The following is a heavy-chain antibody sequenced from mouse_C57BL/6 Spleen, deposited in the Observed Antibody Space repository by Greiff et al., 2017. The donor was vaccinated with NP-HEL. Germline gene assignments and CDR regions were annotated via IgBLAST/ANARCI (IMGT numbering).Heavy chain of an antibody. D-gene: IGHD3-2*02. Sequence: QVQLKESGPELVKPGASVKISCKASGYAFSSSWMNWVKQRPGKGLEWIGRIYPGDGDTNYNGKFKGKATLTADKSSSTAYMQLSSLTSEDSAVYFCARSGTAQATAMDYWGQGTSVTVSS. J-gene: IGHJ4*01. CDR1: GYAFSSSW. CDR3: ARSGTAQATAMDY. CDR2: IYPGDGDT. V-gene: IGHV1-82*01.